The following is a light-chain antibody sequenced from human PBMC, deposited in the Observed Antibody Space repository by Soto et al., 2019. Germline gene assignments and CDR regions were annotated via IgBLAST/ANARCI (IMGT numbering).Light chain of an antibody. V-gene: IGKV1-39*01. CDR3: QRSYSTPWT. J-gene: IGKJ1*01. Sequence: DIQMTQSPSSLSASVADRVTITCRASQSISSYLNWYQQKPGKAPKLLIYAASSLQSGVPSRFSGSGSGTDFTLTISSLQPEDFATYYCQRSYSTPWTFGQGTKVEIK. CDR1: QSISSY. CDR2: AAS.